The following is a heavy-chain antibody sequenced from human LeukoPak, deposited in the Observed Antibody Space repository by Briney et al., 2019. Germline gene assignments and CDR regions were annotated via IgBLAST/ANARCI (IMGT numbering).Heavy chain of an antibody. V-gene: IGHV4-61*02. CDR2: IYASGST. CDR1: GGSISTGSYY. J-gene: IGHJ2*01. CDR3: ARAAEDSGGYYVGFAWYFDL. D-gene: IGHD3-22*01. Sequence: SETLSLTCTVTGGSISTGSYYWSWIRQPAGKGLEWIGRIYASGSTNYNPSLKSRVTISVDTSKNQFSLKLSSVTAADTAVYYCARAAEDSGGYYVGFAWYFDLWGRGTLVTVSS.